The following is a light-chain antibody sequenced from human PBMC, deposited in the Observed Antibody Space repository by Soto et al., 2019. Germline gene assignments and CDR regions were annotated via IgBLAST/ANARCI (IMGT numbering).Light chain of an antibody. CDR1: SGSIASNY. CDR2: EDN. CDR3: QSDDATNQV. J-gene: IGLJ3*02. Sequence: NFKLTQPHSVSESPGKTVIISCTRSSGSIASNYVPWYQQRPGSSPTTVIYEDNQRPSGVPDRFSGSIDSSSNSASLTSAGLETEDEADYYCQSDDATNQVFGGGTKLTVL. V-gene: IGLV6-57*01.